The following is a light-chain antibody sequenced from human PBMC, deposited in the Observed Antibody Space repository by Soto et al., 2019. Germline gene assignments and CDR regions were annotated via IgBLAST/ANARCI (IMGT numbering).Light chain of an antibody. CDR2: RTS. J-gene: IGKJ4*01. Sequence: EIVMKRSKDPLSVSPGERATLSCSASQSISSNLAWYQQKPGQAPRLLMFRTSSRATGFPARFSGSGSGTEFNLTISSLQSEDFGVYYCQQYNNVPRATFGGGGKVDIK. CDR3: QQYNNVPRAT. V-gene: IGKV3-15*01. CDR1: QSISSN.